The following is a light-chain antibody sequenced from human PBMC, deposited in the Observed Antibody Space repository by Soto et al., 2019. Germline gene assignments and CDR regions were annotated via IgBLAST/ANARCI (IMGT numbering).Light chain of an antibody. Sequence: QSALTQPASVSGSPGQSITISCTGTSSDVGNYNFVSWYQQHPGKAPKLMISEGGKRPSGVSDRFSGSKSGNTASLTISGLKAEDEADYYCCSYAGISTYVFGPGTKVTVL. V-gene: IGLV2-23*01. CDR1: SSDVGNYNF. CDR3: CSYAGISTYV. CDR2: EGG. J-gene: IGLJ1*01.